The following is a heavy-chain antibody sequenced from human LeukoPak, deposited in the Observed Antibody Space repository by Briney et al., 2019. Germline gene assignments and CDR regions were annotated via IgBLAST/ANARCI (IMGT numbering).Heavy chain of an antibody. V-gene: IGHV4-59*08. J-gene: IGHJ3*02. D-gene: IGHD3-9*01. CDR3: ASGLDWLSSGGAFDI. CDR1: GGSISSYY. CDR2: IYYSGST. Sequence: KPSETLSLTCTVSGGSISSYYWSWIRQPPGKGLEWIGYIYYSGSTNYNPSLKSRVTISVDTSKNQFSPKLSSVTAADTAVYYCASGLDWLSSGGAFDIWGQGTMVTVSS.